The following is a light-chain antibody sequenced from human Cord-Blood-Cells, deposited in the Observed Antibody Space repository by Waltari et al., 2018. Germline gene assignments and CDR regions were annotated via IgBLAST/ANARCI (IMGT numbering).Light chain of an antibody. V-gene: IGKV1-33*01. CDR3: QQYDNLPYS. J-gene: IGKJ2*03. CDR2: AAS. Sequence: DIQMTQSPSSLSASVGERVTITCQASQDISNYLNWYQQKPGKAPKLLIYAASNLETGVPSRFSGSGSGTDFTFTISSLQPEDIATYYCQQYDNLPYSFGQGTKLEIK. CDR1: QDISNY.